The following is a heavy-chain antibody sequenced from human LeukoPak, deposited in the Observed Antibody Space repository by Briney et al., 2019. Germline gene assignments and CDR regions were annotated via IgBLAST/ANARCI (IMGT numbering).Heavy chain of an antibody. CDR1: GFTFSSYA. CDR2: IYSGGST. D-gene: IGHD5-12*01. J-gene: IGHJ4*02. Sequence: GGSLRLSCAASGFTFSSYAMSWVRQAPGKGLEWVSVIYSGGSTYYADSVKGRFTISRDNSKNTLYLQMNSLRAEDTAVYYCARGPGGGYGDFDYWGQGTLVTVSS. V-gene: IGHV3-53*01. CDR3: ARGPGGGYGDFDY.